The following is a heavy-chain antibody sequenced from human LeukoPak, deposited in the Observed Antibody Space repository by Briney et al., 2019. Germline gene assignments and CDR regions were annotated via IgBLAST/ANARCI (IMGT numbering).Heavy chain of an antibody. Sequence: GGSLRLSCEASGFSLSDYYMTWIRQAPGKGLDWLASISTSGSIIYYADSVKGRLTISRDNAKKSLFLQMNSLRAEDTAIYYCARGREGDYHYHMDVWGKGTTVTVSS. D-gene: IGHD5-24*01. J-gene: IGHJ6*03. CDR3: ARGREGDYHYHMDV. CDR1: GFSLSDYY. V-gene: IGHV3-11*01. CDR2: ISTSGSII.